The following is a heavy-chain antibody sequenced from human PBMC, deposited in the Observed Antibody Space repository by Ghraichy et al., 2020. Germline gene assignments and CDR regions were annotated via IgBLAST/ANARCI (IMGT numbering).Heavy chain of an antibody. Sequence: ASVKVSCKASGYTFTGYYMHWVRQAPGQGLEWMGWINPNSGGTNYAQKFQGWVTMTRDTSISTAYMELSRLRSDDTAVYYCARGKLGIGYYYYGMDVWGQGTTVTVSS. D-gene: IGHD7-27*01. J-gene: IGHJ6*02. CDR2: INPNSGGT. CDR1: GYTFTGYY. V-gene: IGHV1-2*04. CDR3: ARGKLGIGYYYYGMDV.